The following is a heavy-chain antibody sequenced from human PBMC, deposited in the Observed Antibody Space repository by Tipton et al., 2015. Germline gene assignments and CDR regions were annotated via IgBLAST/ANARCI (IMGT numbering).Heavy chain of an antibody. J-gene: IGHJ3*02. CDR3: ARVPYTSSWTDAFDI. D-gene: IGHD6-13*01. V-gene: IGHV3-21*04. Sequence: SLRLSCAASGFTFNSYSMNWVRQAPGKGLEWVSSISSSSTYIYYGDSVKGRFTISRDNAKNSLYLQMNSLRVEDTAAYYCARVPYTSSWTDAFDIWGQGTMVTVSS. CDR2: ISSSSTYI. CDR1: GFTFNSYS.